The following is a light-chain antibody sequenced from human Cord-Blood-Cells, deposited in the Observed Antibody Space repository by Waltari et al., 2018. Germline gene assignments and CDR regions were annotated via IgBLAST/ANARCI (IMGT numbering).Light chain of an antibody. Sequence: QLVLTQSPSASASLGASVKLTYTLSSAHSSYAIAWHQQQPEKGPRYLMKLNSDGSHSKGDGIPDRFSGSSSGAERYLTISSLQSEDEADYYCQTWGTGIRVFGGVTKLTVL. CDR1: SAHSSYA. CDR3: QTWGTGIRV. J-gene: IGLJ3*02. V-gene: IGLV4-69*01. CDR2: LNSDGSH.